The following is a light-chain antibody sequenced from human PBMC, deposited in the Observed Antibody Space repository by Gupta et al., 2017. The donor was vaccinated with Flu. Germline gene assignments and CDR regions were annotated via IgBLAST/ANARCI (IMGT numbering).Light chain of an antibody. CDR3: QQRSGLPMFT. CDR2: DAS. V-gene: IGKV3-11*01. CDR1: QSVKIY. Sequence: EIVLTQSPATLSLSLGDRASLSCRASQSVKIYLAWYQQKPGQPPKLLMFDASKRAAGIPDRFSGSGSGTDFTLTISTLEAEDFAVYYCQQRSGLPMFTFGQGTKLE. J-gene: IGKJ2*01.